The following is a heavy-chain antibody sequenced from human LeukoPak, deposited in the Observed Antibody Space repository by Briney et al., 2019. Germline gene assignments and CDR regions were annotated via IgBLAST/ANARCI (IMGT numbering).Heavy chain of an antibody. CDR2: ISSSSSYI. J-gene: IGHJ3*02. CDR3: ARGGSYLSAFDI. CDR1: GFTFSSYS. V-gene: IGHV3-21*01. D-gene: IGHD1-26*01. Sequence: GGSLRLSCAASGFTFSSYSMNWVRRAPGKGLEWVSSISSSSSYIYYTDSVKGRFTLSRDNAKKSLYLQMNSLRAEDTAVYYCARGGSYLSAFDIWGQGTMVTVSS.